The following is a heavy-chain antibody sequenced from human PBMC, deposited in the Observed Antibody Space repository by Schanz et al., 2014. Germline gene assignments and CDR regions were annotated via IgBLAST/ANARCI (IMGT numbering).Heavy chain of an antibody. CDR1: GFTFSDYG. CDR2: IGGSGSFP. J-gene: IGHJ4*02. CDR3: ARVITSLDY. Sequence: VQLVESGGGVVQPGRSLRLSCGASGFTFSDYGTHWVRQAPGKGLEWLSSIGGSGSFPTYADSVKGRFTISRDNAKTSLYLQMNSLRAEDTAVYYCARVITSLDYWGQGILVTVSS. D-gene: IGHD3-3*01. V-gene: IGHV3-21*02.